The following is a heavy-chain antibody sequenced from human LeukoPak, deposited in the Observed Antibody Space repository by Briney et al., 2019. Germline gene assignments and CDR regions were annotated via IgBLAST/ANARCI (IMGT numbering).Heavy chain of an antibody. J-gene: IGHJ4*02. CDR1: GYTLTELS. CDR3: ARVGLLSAYSSSWMGASDFDY. V-gene: IGHV1-24*01. Sequence: ASVKVSCKVSGYTLTELSMHWVRQAPGKGLEWMGGFDPEVGKTIYAQKFQGRVTMTEDTSTDTAYMELSSLRSEDTAVYYCARVGLLSAYSSSWMGASDFDYWGQGTLVTVSS. CDR2: FDPEVGKT. D-gene: IGHD6-13*01.